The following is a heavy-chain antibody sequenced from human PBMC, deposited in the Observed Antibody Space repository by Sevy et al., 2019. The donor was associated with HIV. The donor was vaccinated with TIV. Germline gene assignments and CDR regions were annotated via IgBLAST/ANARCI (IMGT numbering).Heavy chain of an antibody. CDR1: GGSISSYY. V-gene: IGHV4-59*13. Sequence: TLSLTCTVSGGSISSYYWSWIRQPPGKGLEGVGDIYYSGSTNYNPSLKSRVTISVDTSKNQFSLKLSSVTAADTAVYYCARGLRFLGAFDYWGQGTLVTVSS. D-gene: IGHD3-3*01. CDR3: ARGLRFLGAFDY. J-gene: IGHJ4*02. CDR2: IYYSGST.